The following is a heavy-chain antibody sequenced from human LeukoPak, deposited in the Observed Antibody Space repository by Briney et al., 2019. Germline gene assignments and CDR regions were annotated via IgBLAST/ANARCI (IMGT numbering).Heavy chain of an antibody. J-gene: IGHJ2*01. CDR1: GFTFSGYR. CDR2: ISYDGSNT. D-gene: IGHD3-9*01. V-gene: IGHV3-30*03. Sequence: GGSLRLSCAASGFTFSGYRMYWVRQAPGKGLGWVSVISYDGSNTYYADSVKGRFTISRDNSKNTLYLQMNSLRAEDTAVYYCARAFAGWGYFDLWGRGTQVTVSS. CDR3: ARAFAGWGYFDL.